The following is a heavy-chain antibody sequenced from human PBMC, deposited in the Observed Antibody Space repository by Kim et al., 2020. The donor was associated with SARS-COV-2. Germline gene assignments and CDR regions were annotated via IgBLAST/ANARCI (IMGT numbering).Heavy chain of an antibody. J-gene: IGHJ4*02. CDR3: ARARGEGASYYFDY. CDR2: IYTSGST. CDR1: GGSISSGSYY. D-gene: IGHD1-26*01. Sequence: SETLSLTCTVSGGSISSGSYYWSWIRQPAGKGLEWIGRIYTSGSTNYNPSLKSRVTISVDTSKNQFSLKLSSVTAADTAVYYCARARGEGASYYFDYWGQGTLVTVSS. V-gene: IGHV4-61*02.